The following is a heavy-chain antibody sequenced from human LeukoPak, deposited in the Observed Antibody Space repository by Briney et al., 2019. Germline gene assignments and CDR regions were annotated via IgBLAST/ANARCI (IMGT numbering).Heavy chain of an antibody. CDR2: ISPSGGST. D-gene: IGHD5-12*01. CDR3: ARNSGYDRPYYYYYYMDV. Sequence: EASVKVSCKAFGYTFTSNYMHWVRQAPGQGPEWMGVISPSGGSTTYAQKFQGRVTLTRDMSTSTDYLELSSLRSEDTAVYYCARNSGYDRPYYYYYYMDVWGKGTTVTISS. V-gene: IGHV1-46*01. CDR1: GYTFTSNY. J-gene: IGHJ6*03.